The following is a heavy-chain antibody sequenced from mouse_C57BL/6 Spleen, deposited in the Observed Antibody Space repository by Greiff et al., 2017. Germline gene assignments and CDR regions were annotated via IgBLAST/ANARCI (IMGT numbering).Heavy chain of an antibody. CDR2: ISSGGDYI. CDR1: GFTFSSYA. J-gene: IGHJ4*01. D-gene: IGHD1-1*01. Sequence: EVQGVESGEGLVKPGGSLKLSCAASGFTFSSYAMSWVRQTPEKRLEWVAYISSGGDYIYYADTVKGRFTISRDNARNTLYLQMSSLKSEDTAMYYCTRLITTVVAPRYYAMDYWGQGTSVTVSS. CDR3: TRLITTVVAPRYYAMDY. V-gene: IGHV5-9-1*02.